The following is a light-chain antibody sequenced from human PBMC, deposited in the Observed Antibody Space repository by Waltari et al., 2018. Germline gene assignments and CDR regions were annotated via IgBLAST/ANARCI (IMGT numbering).Light chain of an antibody. CDR3: SSYTSSNTFL. CDR2: DVN. CDR1: SSDLGGYDY. Sequence: QSALTQPASVSGSPGQSITISCTGTSSDLGGYDYVSRSQQHPGTAPKLIIYDVNKRPSGFSNRFSGSKSGNTASLTISGLQTDDEADYYCSSYTSSNTFLFGTGTKVTVL. V-gene: IGLV2-14*03. J-gene: IGLJ1*01.